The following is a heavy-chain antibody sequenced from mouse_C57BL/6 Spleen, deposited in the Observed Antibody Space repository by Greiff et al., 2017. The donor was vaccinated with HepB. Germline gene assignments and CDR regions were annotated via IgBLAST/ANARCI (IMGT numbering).Heavy chain of an antibody. D-gene: IGHD2-4*01. Sequence: VQLQQSGAELVRPGTSVKVSCKASGYAFTNYLIEWVKQRPGQGLEWIGVINPGSGGTNYNEKFKGKATLTADKSSSTAYMQLSSLTSEDSAVYFCARGDDYDGFAWFAYWGQGTLVTVSA. CDR3: ARGDDYDGFAWFAY. J-gene: IGHJ3*01. CDR1: GYAFTNYL. V-gene: IGHV1-54*01. CDR2: INPGSGGT.